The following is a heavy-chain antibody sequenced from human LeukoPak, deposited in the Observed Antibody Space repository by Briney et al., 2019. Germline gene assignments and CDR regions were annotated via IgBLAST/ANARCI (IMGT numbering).Heavy chain of an antibody. CDR3: ARMIGGASGDFDY. D-gene: IGHD2-21*01. CDR2: ISGSGGST. J-gene: IGHJ4*02. Sequence: GGTLRLSCAASGFTFSSYGMSWVRQAPGKGLEWVSAISGSGGSTYYADSVKGRFTISRDNAKNSLHLQMNSLRVEDTAVYYCARMIGGASGDFDYWGQGTLVTVSS. CDR1: GFTFSSYG. V-gene: IGHV3-23*01.